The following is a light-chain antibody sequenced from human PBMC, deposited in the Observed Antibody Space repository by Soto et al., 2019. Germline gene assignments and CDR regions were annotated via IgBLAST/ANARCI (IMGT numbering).Light chain of an antibody. CDR2: CSS. J-gene: IGKJ5*01. V-gene: IGKV3-20*01. Sequence: EVVMPQCPATLSVSPGERDTLSCRASQSVSSKLAWYQHKPGQAPRLLISCSSSRATGIPHRFSGSGFGTDFTLTISRLEPEDFALYYCQHYAGGSRITVGPGTRLDIK. CDR3: QHYAGGSRIT. CDR1: QSVSSK.